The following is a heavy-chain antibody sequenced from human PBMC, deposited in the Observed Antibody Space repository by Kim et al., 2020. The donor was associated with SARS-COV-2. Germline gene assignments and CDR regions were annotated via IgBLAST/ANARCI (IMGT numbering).Heavy chain of an antibody. J-gene: IGHJ4*02. Sequence: NTRYSRKFQGRVTSTWDTSASTAYMDLTSLRFEDTAVYYCARERFGGSFDYWGQGSLVTVSS. V-gene: IGHV1-3*01. CDR2: NT. CDR3: ARERFGGSFDY. D-gene: IGHD3-10*01.